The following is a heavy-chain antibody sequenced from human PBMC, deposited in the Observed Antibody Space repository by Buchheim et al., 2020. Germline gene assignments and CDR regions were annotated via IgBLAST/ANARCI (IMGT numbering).Heavy chain of an antibody. V-gene: IGHV3-23*04. CDR2: ISGSCGST. CDR3: AKVEYSYGPFDY. D-gene: IGHD5-18*01. CDR1: GFTFSSYA. Sequence: EVQLVESGGGLVQPGGSLRLSCAASGFTFSSYAMSWVRQAPGKGLEWVSAISGSCGSTYYADSVKGRFTISRDNSKNTLYLRMSSVGTEETDVYYCAKVEYSYGPFDYWGQGTL. J-gene: IGHJ4*02.